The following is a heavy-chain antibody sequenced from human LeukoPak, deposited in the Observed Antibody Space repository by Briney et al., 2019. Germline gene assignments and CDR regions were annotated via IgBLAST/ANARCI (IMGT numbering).Heavy chain of an antibody. Sequence: SETLSLTCAVSGGSISSYYWSWIRQPPGKGLEWIGYIYYSGSTYYNPSLKSRVTISVDTSKNQFSLKLSSLTAADTAVYYCARDRGHYSSSWYTWFDPWGQGILVTVSS. CDR3: ARDRGHYSSSWYTWFDP. CDR2: IYYSGST. V-gene: IGHV4-59*12. D-gene: IGHD6-13*01. J-gene: IGHJ5*02. CDR1: GGSISSYY.